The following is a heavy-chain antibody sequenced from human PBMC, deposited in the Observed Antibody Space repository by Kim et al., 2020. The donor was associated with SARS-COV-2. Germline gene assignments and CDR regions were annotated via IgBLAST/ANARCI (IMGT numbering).Heavy chain of an antibody. CDR2: IYSGGST. CDR3: AREGRQYSSSWYPPPRYGMDV. CDR1: GFTVSSNY. J-gene: IGHJ6*04. Sequence: GGSLRLSCAASGFTVSSNYMSWVRQAPGKGLEWVSVIYSGGSTYYADSVKGRFTISRDNSKNTLYLQMNSLRAEDTAVYYCAREGRQYSSSWYPPPRYGMDVWGKGTTVTVSS. D-gene: IGHD6-13*01. V-gene: IGHV3-53*01.